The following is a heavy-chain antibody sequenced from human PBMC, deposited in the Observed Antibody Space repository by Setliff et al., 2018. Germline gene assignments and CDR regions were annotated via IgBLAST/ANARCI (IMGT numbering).Heavy chain of an antibody. Sequence: EASVKVSCKASGYTFTGYHIHWVRQAPGQGLEWVGRIIPLFGTTNFAQVRDRVTMTRDTSTSTVYLEVTSLRSEDTAVYYCARAGMASVNRKGVFEYWGQGTLVTVSS. CDR2: IIPLFGTT. CDR3: ARAGMASVNRKGVFEY. D-gene: IGHD3-10*01. CDR1: GYTFTGYH. J-gene: IGHJ4*02. V-gene: IGHV1-46*04.